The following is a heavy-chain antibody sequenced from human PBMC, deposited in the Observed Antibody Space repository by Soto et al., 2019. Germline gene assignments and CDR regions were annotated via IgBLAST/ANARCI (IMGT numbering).Heavy chain of an antibody. CDR3: ASSYCGGNCYSTLPSDDYYYGMDV. CDR1: GYTFTNYG. D-gene: IGHD2-21*02. V-gene: IGHV1-18*01. J-gene: IGHJ6*02. Sequence: VQLVQSGAEVKKPGASVKVSCKASGYTFTNYGISWVRQAPGQGLEWMGWISAYNGNINYAQKLQGRVTMTTDTSTSTAYMEVRSVRSADTAMYYCASSYCGGNCYSTLPSDDYYYGMDVWGQGTTVTVSS. CDR2: ISAYNGNI.